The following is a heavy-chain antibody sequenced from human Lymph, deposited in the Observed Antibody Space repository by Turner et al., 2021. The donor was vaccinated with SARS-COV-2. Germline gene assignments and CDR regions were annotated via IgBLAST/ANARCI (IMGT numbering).Heavy chain of an antibody. Sequence: QVQLVQSGAEVKKPGASVKVSCKAPGYTFTSYDINWVRQATGQGREWMGWMNPNSGNTGYAQKFQGRVTMTRNTSISTDYMELSSLRSEDTAVYYCARGRYSGGGMDVWGQGTTVTVSS. CDR2: MNPNSGNT. CDR1: GYTFTSYD. J-gene: IGHJ6*02. V-gene: IGHV1-8*02. CDR3: ARGRYSGGGMDV. D-gene: IGHD1-26*01.